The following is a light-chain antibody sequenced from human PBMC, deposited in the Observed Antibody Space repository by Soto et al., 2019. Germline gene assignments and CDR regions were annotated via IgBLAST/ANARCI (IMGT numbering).Light chain of an antibody. Sequence: QSVLTQPPSVSGTPGQRVTIPCSGSSSNIGSGTVNWYQQLPGTAPKLLIYNNNQWPSGVPDRFSGSKSGTSGSLAIIGLQSEDEADYYCASWDDSLNGLYVFGTGTKVTVL. J-gene: IGLJ1*01. CDR2: NNN. CDR1: SSNIGSGT. CDR3: ASWDDSLNGLYV. V-gene: IGLV1-44*01.